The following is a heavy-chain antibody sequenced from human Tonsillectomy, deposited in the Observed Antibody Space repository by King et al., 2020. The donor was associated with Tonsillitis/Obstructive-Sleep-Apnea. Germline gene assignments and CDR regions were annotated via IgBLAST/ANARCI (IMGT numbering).Heavy chain of an antibody. D-gene: IGHD4-11*01. J-gene: IGHJ6*03. Sequence: VQLVESGGGLVQPGRSLRLSCTASGFTFGDYAMNWVRQAPGKGLEWVSFIRSKAFGWTTEYAASVEGRFTISRDDSKSIAYLQMNSLKTEDTAVYYCTRDSRYTNYESRNYYYYMDVWGKVTTVTVSS. CDR3: TRDSRYTNYESRNYYYYMDV. V-gene: IGHV3-49*04. CDR1: GFTFGDYA. CDR2: IRSKAFGWTT.